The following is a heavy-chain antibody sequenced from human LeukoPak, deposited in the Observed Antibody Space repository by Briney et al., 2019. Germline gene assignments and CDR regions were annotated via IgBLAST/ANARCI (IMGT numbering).Heavy chain of an antibody. D-gene: IGHD4-17*01. V-gene: IGHV3-48*01. CDR3: ARLYGDWFDP. CDR1: GFTFTNYN. CDR2: ISGGSGTI. J-gene: IGHJ5*02. Sequence: GVSLRLSCAASGFTFTNYNMNWVRQDPGKGLEWISYISGGSGTIYYADSVRGRFTVSRDNAKDSLWLQMDSLRVEDTAVYFCARLYGDWFDPWGPGTLVTVSS.